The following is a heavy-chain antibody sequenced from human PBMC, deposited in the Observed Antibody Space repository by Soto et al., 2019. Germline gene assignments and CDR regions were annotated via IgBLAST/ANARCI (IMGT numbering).Heavy chain of an antibody. J-gene: IGHJ6*03. CDR3: ARGGQYCSSTSCYAGHYYYYYMDV. Sequence: ASVKVSCKASGYTFTGYYMHWVRQAPGQGLEWMGWINPNSGGTNYAQKFQGWVTMTRDTSISTAYMELSRLRSDDTAVYYCARGGQYCSSTSCYAGHYYYYYMDVGGKGTTVTVSS. CDR1: GYTFTGYY. D-gene: IGHD2-2*01. V-gene: IGHV1-2*04. CDR2: INPNSGGT.